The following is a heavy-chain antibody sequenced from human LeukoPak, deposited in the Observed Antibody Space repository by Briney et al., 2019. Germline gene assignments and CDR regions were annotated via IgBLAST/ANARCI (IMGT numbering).Heavy chain of an antibody. CDR2: LHSDGNK. D-gene: IGHD6-13*01. CDR3: AGRRKEAAAYDH. Sequence: GGSLRLSCAASGFTVNTNYMSWVRLAPGKGLEWVSLLHSDGNKYYAESVKGRFTISTDNSKNTLYLQMNSLRVEATPVYYCAGRRKEAAAYDHWGQGTLVTVSS. CDR1: GFTVNTNY. V-gene: IGHV3-66*01. J-gene: IGHJ4*02.